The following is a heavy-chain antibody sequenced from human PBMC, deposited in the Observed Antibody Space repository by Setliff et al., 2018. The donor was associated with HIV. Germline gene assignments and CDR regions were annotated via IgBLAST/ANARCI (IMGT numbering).Heavy chain of an antibody. CDR3: TGPAMAAAGPLEYYYYYGMDV. CDR2: ISFRGST. D-gene: IGHD6-13*01. V-gene: IGHV4-39*01. Sequence: SETLSLTCAVSGDSVSGPNYNWGWIRQPPGKGLEWIGTISFRGSTSYNPSLKSRVTISLDTSKSQFSLNLNSVTAADAALYYCTGPAMAAAGPLEYYYYYGMDVWGQGTTVTVSS. J-gene: IGHJ6*02. CDR1: GDSVSGPNYN.